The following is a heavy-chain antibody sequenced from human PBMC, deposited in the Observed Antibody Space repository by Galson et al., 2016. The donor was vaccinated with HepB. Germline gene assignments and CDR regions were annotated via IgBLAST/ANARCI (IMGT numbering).Heavy chain of an antibody. D-gene: IGHD2-2*01. CDR3: VKDQLIVVVPAAGNWFDP. J-gene: IGHJ5*02. CDR2: IGGSGRGT. V-gene: IGHV3-23*01. CDR1: GFTFSDYA. Sequence: SLRLSCAASGFTFSDYAVSWVRQAPGKGPEWVSAIGGSGRGTHYTDSVKGRFTVSRDNSKNTLYLHMNSLRAEDTAVYYCVKDQLIVVVPAAGNWFDPWGQGTLVTVSS.